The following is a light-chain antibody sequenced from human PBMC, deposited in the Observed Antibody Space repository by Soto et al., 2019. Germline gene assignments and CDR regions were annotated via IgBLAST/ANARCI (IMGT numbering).Light chain of an antibody. V-gene: IGLV1-44*01. J-gene: IGLJ2*01. CDR3: AAWDDSLYGVV. Sequence: QSVLTQPPSASGTPGQRVTISCSGSSSNVGSNTVNWYHQLPGTAPKLLIYSDNHRPSGVPDRFSCYKSGTSASLAISGLPSEDEADYYCAAWDDSLYGVVFGGGTKLTVL. CDR1: SSNVGSNT. CDR2: SDN.